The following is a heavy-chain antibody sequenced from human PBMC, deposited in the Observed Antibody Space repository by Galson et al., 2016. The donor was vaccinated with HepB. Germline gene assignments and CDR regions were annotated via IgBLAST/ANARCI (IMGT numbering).Heavy chain of an antibody. Sequence: SLRLSCAASGFTLNNYAMSWVRQAAGKGLEWVSAIRGGDGRTYYADSVRGRFTISRDKSKNTLYLQMDSLRVEDTAIYYCAKARGQWLGFDPWGQGTLVTVSS. CDR1: GFTLNNYA. D-gene: IGHD6-19*01. CDR3: AKARGQWLGFDP. V-gene: IGHV3-23*01. CDR2: IRGGDGRT. J-gene: IGHJ5*02.